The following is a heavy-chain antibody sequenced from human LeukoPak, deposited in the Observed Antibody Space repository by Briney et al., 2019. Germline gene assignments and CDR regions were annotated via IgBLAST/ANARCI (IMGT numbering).Heavy chain of an antibody. Sequence: GGSLRLSCAASGFTFSSYAMSWVRQAPGKGLEWVSTISGSGGSTYYADSVKGRFTISRDNSKNTLYLQMNSLRAEGTAVYYCAKDWDIVATIPYYFDYWGQGTLVTVSS. CDR3: AKDWDIVATIPYYFDY. CDR2: ISGSGGST. CDR1: GFTFSSYA. V-gene: IGHV3-23*01. D-gene: IGHD5-12*01. J-gene: IGHJ4*02.